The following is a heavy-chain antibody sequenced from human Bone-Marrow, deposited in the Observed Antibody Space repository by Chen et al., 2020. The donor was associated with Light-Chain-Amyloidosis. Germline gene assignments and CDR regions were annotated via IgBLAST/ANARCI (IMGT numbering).Heavy chain of an antibody. CDR1: GGSFSGYY. Sequence: VQLQQWGAGLLKPSEPLSLTCAVYGGSFSGYYWSWIRQPPGKGLEWIGEINHSGSTNYNPSLKSRVTISVDTSKNQFSLKLSSVTAADTAVYYCARGTHYDFWSGYYYYYMDVWGKGTTVTVSS. V-gene: IGHV4-34*01. CDR2: INHSGST. J-gene: IGHJ6*03. CDR3: ARGTHYDFWSGYYYYYMDV. D-gene: IGHD3-3*01.